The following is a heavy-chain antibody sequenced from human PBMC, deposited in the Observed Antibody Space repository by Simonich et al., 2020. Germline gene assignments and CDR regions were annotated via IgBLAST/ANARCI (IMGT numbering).Heavy chain of an antibody. CDR2: IYYSGVP. D-gene: IGHD4-4*01. V-gene: IGHV4-31*01. Sequence: QVQLQESGPGLVKPSQTLFLTCTVSGGSISSGGYYWSWICQHPGKGLEWIGDIYYSGVPNYSPSLKSLVTISVDTSKNQFSLKLSSVTAADTAVYYCARVERTTDGHYYFDYWGQGTLVTVSS. CDR1: GGSISSGGYY. CDR3: ARVERTTDGHYYFDY. J-gene: IGHJ4*02.